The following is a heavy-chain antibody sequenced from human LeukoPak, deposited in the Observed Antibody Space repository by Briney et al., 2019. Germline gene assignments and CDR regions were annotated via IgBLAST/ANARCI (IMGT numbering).Heavy chain of an antibody. Sequence: GGSLRLSCAGSGXTFSSYEMNWVRQAPGKGQEWVSYISSRGDTIYYADSVRGRFTLYRDNAKNSLYLQMNSLRAEDTAVYYCARGYASAWCDYWGQGALVTVSS. CDR3: ARGYASAWCDY. J-gene: IGHJ4*02. V-gene: IGHV3-48*03. D-gene: IGHD6-19*01. CDR2: ISSRGDTI. CDR1: GXTFSSYE.